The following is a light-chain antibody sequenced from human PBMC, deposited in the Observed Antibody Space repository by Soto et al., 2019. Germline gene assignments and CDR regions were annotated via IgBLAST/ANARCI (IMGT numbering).Light chain of an antibody. J-gene: IGKJ4*01. Sequence: DIQMTQSPSTLSASMGDMVTITCRASQSVSRELAWYQHKPGKAPKHLIYRASLLESGVPSRFSDSGSGTEFSLTISGLQTDDFATYYCLQYVAYPYTFGGGTRVE. V-gene: IGKV1-5*03. CDR3: LQYVAYPYT. CDR2: RAS. CDR1: QSVSRE.